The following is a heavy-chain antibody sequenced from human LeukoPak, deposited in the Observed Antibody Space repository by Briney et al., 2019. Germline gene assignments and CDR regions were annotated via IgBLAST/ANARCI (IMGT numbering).Heavy chain of an antibody. V-gene: IGHV4-31*03. Sequence: SETLSLTCTVSGGSISSGGYYWSWIRQHPGKGLEWIGYIYYSGSTYYNPSLKSRVTISVDTSKNQFSLKLSSVTAADTAVYYCARDSGAGGWFDPWGQGTLVTVSS. J-gene: IGHJ5*02. CDR2: IYYSGST. D-gene: IGHD1-26*01. CDR1: GGSISSGGYY. CDR3: ARDSGAGGWFDP.